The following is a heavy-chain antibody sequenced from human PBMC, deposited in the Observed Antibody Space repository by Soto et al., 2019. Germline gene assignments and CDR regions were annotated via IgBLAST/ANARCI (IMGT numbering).Heavy chain of an antibody. Sequence: PGGSLRLSCAASGFTFSNYAIHWVRQAPGKGLEWVAVLSHDGNNIHYADSVKGRFTVSRDNSKNTLFLQMNSLRPEDTALYYCARGPIGDAAMVTNYFDYWRQGTLVTVSS. CDR1: GFTFSNYA. CDR3: ARGPIGDAAMVTNYFDY. V-gene: IGHV3-30-3*01. D-gene: IGHD5-18*01. CDR2: LSHDGNNI. J-gene: IGHJ4*02.